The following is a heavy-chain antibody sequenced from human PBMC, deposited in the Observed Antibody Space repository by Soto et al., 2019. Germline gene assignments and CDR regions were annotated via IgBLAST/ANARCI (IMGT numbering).Heavy chain of an antibody. V-gene: IGHV4-34*01. Sequence: QVQLQQWGAGPLRPLETLSLTCGVSGGSFSGYYWAXXXXXXGKGLEWIGEINDRGSINYNPSLKSRVSISVDTSKNHYSLNLRSVTAADTAVYYCARESHDILTGPPWVWYFDLWGRGTLVTVSS. CDR2: INDRGSI. D-gene: IGHD3-9*01. J-gene: IGHJ2*01. CDR1: GGSFSGYY. CDR3: ARESHDILTGPPWVWYFDL.